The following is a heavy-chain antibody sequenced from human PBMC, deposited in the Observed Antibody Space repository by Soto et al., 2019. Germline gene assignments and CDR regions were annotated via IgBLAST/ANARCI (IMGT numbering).Heavy chain of an antibody. J-gene: IGHJ6*02. CDR1: GFTFSSYW. CDR3: AREQPYYYDSSGYSPPSGMDV. D-gene: IGHD3-22*01. Sequence: GGSLRLSCAASGFTFSSYWMSWVRQAPGKGLEWVANIKQDGSEKYYVDSVKGRFTISRDNAKNSLYLQMNSLRAEDTAVYYCAREQPYYYDSSGYSPPSGMDVRGQGTTVTVSS. CDR2: IKQDGSEK. V-gene: IGHV3-7*04.